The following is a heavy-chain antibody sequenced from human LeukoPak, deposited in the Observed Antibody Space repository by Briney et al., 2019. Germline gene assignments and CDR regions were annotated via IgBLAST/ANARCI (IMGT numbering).Heavy chain of an antibody. J-gene: IGHJ5*02. CDR3: ARARRRFDP. V-gene: IGHV4-30-2*01. Sequence: PSQTLSLTCAVSGGSISSGGYSWSWIRQPPGKGLEWIGEISHSGSTNYNPSLKSRVTISVDTSKNQFSLKLSSVTAADTAVYYCARARRRFDPWGQGTLVTVSS. CDR2: ISHSGST. CDR1: GGSISSGGYS.